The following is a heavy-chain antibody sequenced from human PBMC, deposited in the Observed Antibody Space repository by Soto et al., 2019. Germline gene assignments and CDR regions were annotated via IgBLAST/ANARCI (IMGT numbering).Heavy chain of an antibody. V-gene: IGHV1-2*04. CDR1: GYTFTGCY. J-gene: IGHJ3*02. CDR3: AREADRVWNGTSDI. CDR2: INPNSGGT. Sequence: ASVKVSCKASGYTFTGCYMHWVRQAPGQGLEWMRWINPNSGGTNYAQKFKGWVTMTRDTSISTAYMELSRLRSDDTAVYYCAREADRVWNGTSDICCQGRTVNVSS. D-gene: IGHD3-3*01.